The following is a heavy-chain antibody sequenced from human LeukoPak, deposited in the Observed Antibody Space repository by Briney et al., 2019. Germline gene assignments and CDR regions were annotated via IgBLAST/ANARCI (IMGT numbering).Heavy chain of an antibody. CDR2: IKQDGSEK. V-gene: IGHV3-7*01. CDR1: GFTFSDYW. J-gene: IGHJ4*02. CDR3: ARDSPFGFY. Sequence: PGGSLRLSWAASGFTFSDYWMSWVRQAPGKGLEWVANIKQDGSEKNYVDSVKGRFIISRDNAKNSLYLQMNSLRAEDTAVYYCARDSPFGFYWGQGTLVTVSS. D-gene: IGHD3-10*01.